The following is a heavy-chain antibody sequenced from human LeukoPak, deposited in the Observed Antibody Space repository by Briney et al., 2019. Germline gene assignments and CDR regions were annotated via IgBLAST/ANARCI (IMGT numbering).Heavy chain of an antibody. V-gene: IGHV1-69*04. CDR3: ARGPIRCGGDCYLVDY. D-gene: IGHD2-21*02. J-gene: IGHJ4*02. CDR2: IIPILGIA. CDR1: GGTFSSYA. Sequence: SVKVSCKASGGTFSSYAISWVRPAPGQGLEWMGRIIPILGIANYAQKFQGRVTITADKSTSTAYMELSSLRSEDTAVYYCARGPIRCGGDCYLVDYWGQGTLVTVSS.